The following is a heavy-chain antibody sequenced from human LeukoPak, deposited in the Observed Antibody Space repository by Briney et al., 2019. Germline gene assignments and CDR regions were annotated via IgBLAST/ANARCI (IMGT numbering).Heavy chain of an antibody. CDR2: ISSNGGST. CDR3: ARRISYSSSWSYGMDV. D-gene: IGHD6-13*01. V-gene: IGHV3-64*01. Sequence: GGSLRLSCAASGFTFSSYAMHWVRQAPGKGLEYVSAISSNGGSTYYANSVKGRFTISRDNSKNTLYLQMGSLRAEDMAVYYCARRISYSSSWSYGMDVWGQGTTVTVSS. J-gene: IGHJ6*02. CDR1: GFTFSSYA.